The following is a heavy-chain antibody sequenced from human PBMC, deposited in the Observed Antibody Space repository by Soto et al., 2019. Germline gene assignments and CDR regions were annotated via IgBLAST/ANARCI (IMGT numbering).Heavy chain of an antibody. V-gene: IGHV3-23*01. Sequence: GGSLRLSCAAAGFTFSSYVIYWVRQAPGRGLEWVSAISGSGGNTYYADSVKGRFTISRDNSKDTLYLQMNSLRAEDTGVYYCAKLGVRLATAGVDFWGQGTLVTVPQ. CDR3: AKLGVRLATAGVDF. D-gene: IGHD6-13*01. CDR2: ISGSGGNT. CDR1: GFTFSSYV. J-gene: IGHJ4*02.